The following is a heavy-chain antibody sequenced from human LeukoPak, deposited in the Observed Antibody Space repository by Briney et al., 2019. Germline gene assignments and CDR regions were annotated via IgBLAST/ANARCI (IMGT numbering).Heavy chain of an antibody. CDR2: IIPIFGTA. D-gene: IGHD3-9*01. J-gene: IGHJ4*02. CDR1: GGTFSSYA. V-gene: IGHV1-69*05. Sequence: ASVKVSCKXSGGTFSSYAISWVRQAPRQGLEWMGRIIPIFGTANYAQKFQGRVTITTDESTSTAYMELSSLRSEDTAVYYCASFGYDILTGRIGSIDYWGQGTLVTVSS. CDR3: ASFGYDILTGRIGSIDY.